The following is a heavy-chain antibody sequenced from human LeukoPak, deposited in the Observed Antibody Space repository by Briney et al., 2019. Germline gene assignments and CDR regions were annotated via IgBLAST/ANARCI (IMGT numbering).Heavy chain of an antibody. CDR1: GGSFGGYY. J-gene: IGHJ4*02. V-gene: IGHV4-34*01. CDR2: INHSGST. D-gene: IGHD3-9*01. Sequence: SETLSLTCAVYGGSFGGYYWSWIRQPPGKGLEWIGEINHSGSTNYNPSLKSRVTISVDTSKNQFSLKLSSVTAADTAVYYCARGPGGYDILTGQIYYFDYWGQGTLVTVSS. CDR3: ARGPGGYDILTGQIYYFDY.